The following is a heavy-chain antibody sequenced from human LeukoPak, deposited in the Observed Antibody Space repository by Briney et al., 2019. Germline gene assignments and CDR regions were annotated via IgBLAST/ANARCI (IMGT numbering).Heavy chain of an antibody. CDR3: ARHAAAAGPYPYAFEI. Sequence: SETLSLTCTASGGSISSGSYYWNWIRQPAGKGLEWIGRIYTSGNTNYNPSLKSRVTISVDTSKNQFSLRLRSVTAADTAVYYCARHAAAAGPYPYAFEIWGQGTVVTVSS. CDR1: GGSISSGSYY. V-gene: IGHV4-61*02. J-gene: IGHJ3*02. CDR2: IYTSGNT. D-gene: IGHD6-13*01.